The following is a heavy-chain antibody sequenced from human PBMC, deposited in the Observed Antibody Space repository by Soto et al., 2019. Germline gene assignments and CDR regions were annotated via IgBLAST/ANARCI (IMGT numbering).Heavy chain of an antibody. J-gene: IGHJ3*02. D-gene: IGHD3-22*01. CDR2: INPSSGGT. CDR3: ARDTRLYAFDI. CDR1: GYTFTGYY. Sequence: ASVKVSCKASGYTFTGYYMHWVRQAPGQGLEWMGWINPSSGGTNYAQKFQGRVTMTRDTSISTAYMELSRLRSDDTAVYYCARDTRLYAFDIWGQGTMVTVSS. V-gene: IGHV1-2*02.